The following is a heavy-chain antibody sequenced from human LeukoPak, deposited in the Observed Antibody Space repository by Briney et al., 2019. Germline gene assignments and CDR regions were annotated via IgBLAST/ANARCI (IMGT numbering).Heavy chain of an antibody. CDR3: ARDYIAAAGTAFDI. D-gene: IGHD6-13*01. V-gene: IGHV1-69*13. CDR1: GGTFISYA. Sequence: SVKVSCKASGGTFISYAIRWVRQAPGQGLEWMGGIIPIFGTANYAQKFQGRVTITADESTSTAYMELSSLRSEDTAVYYCARDYIAAAGTAFDIWGQGTMVTVSS. J-gene: IGHJ3*02. CDR2: IIPIFGTA.